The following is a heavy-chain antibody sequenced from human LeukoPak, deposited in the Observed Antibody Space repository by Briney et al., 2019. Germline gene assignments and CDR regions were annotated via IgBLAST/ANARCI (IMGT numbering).Heavy chain of an antibody. D-gene: IGHD3-3*01. J-gene: IGHJ4*02. V-gene: IGHV1-2*02. CDR3: ARGPDEFLEWSFDY. CDR2: INPNSGGT. Sequence: ASVTVSCKASGYTFTGYYMHWVRQAPGQGLEWMGWINPNSGGTNYAQKFQGRVTMTRDTSISTAYMELSRLRSDDTAVYYCARGPDEFLEWSFDYWGQGTLVTVSS. CDR1: GYTFTGYY.